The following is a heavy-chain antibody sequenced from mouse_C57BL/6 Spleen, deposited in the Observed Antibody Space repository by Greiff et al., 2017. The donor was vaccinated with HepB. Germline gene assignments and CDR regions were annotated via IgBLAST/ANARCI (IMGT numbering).Heavy chain of an antibody. CDR1: GYTFTSYW. CDR2: INPSSGYT. CDR3: ARRRTGTSGYFDY. V-gene: IGHV1-7*01. D-gene: IGHD4-1*01. J-gene: IGHJ2*01. Sequence: VQLQQSGAELAKPGASVKLSCKASGYTFTSYWMHWVKQRPGQGLEWIGYINPSSGYTKYNQKFKDKATLTADKSSSTAYMQLSSLTYEDSAVYYCARRRTGTSGYFDYWGQGTTLTVSS.